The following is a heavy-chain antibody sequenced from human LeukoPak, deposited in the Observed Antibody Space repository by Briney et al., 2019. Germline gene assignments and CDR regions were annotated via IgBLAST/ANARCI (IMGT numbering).Heavy chain of an antibody. Sequence: SETLSLTCSVSGGSISIGGYYWSWIRQHPGKGLEWIGYIYYSGSTYYNPSLKSRVTISVDTSKNQFSLKLSSVTAADTALYYCARDKLRYYDSGAYEGYYFDYWGQGTLVTVSS. CDR3: ARDKLRYYDSGAYEGYYFDY. V-gene: IGHV4-31*03. D-gene: IGHD3-22*01. CDR1: GGSISIGGYY. CDR2: IYYSGST. J-gene: IGHJ4*02.